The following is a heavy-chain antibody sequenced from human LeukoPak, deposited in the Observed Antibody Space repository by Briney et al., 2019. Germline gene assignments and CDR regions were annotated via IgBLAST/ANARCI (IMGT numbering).Heavy chain of an antibody. Sequence: SVKVSCKASGGTFSSYAISWVRQAPGQGLEWMGGIIPIFGTANYAQKFQGRVTITADESTSTAYMELSSLRSKDTAVYYCARDTSHDSSGYYFSWGQGTLVTVSS. CDR3: ARDTSHDSSGYYFS. CDR2: IIPIFGTA. CDR1: GGTFSSYA. V-gene: IGHV1-69*01. D-gene: IGHD3-22*01. J-gene: IGHJ5*02.